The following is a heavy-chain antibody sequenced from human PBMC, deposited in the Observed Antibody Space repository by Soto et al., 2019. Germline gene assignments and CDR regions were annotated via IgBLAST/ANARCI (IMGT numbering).Heavy chain of an antibody. V-gene: IGHV3-21*01. CDR2: ISSSSSYI. CDR1: GFTFSSYS. J-gene: IGHJ4*03. D-gene: IGHD6-13*01. Sequence: GGSLRLSCAASGFTFSSYSMNWVRQAPGKGLEWVSSISSSSSYIYYADSVKGRFTISRDNAKNSLYLQMNSLRAEDTAVYYCARDDGPIAAAGYDYWGRGTVVTVSS. CDR3: ARDDGPIAAAGYDY.